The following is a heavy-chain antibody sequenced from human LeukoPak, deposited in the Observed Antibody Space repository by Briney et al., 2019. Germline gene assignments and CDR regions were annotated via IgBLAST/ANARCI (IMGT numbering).Heavy chain of an antibody. CDR3: ARVFCSSTSCSGIDY. V-gene: IGHV3-48*03. D-gene: IGHD2-2*01. CDR1: GFTFSYYE. Sequence: PGGSLRLSCVASGFTFSYYEMNWVRQAPGKGLEWVSAISSRGGTIYYADSVKGRFAISRDNAKNSLYMQMNSLRAEDTAVYYYARVFCSSTSCSGIDYWGQGTLVTVSS. CDR2: ISSRGGTI. J-gene: IGHJ4*02.